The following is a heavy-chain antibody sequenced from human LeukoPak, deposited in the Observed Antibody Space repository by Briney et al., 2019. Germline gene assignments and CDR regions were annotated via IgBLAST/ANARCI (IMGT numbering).Heavy chain of an antibody. Sequence: PGGSLRLSCATSGFTFSSYWMSWVRRAPGKGLEWVANIKQDGSQIFYVDSVKGRFTISRDTAKNSLSLQMNSLRAEDTAVYYCAREYCSGTSCYGYFDYRGQGTLVTVSS. D-gene: IGHD2-2*01. V-gene: IGHV3-7*01. CDR1: GFTFSSYW. CDR2: IKQDGSQI. J-gene: IGHJ4*02. CDR3: AREYCSGTSCYGYFDY.